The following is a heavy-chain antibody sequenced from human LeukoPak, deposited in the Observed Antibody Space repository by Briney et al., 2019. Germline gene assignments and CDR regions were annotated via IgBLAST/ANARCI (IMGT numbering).Heavy chain of an antibody. V-gene: IGHV3-23*01. CDR3: AKCVRDYGDYAGYFDY. D-gene: IGHD4-17*01. CDR1: GFTFSSYA. J-gene: IGHJ4*02. Sequence: GGSLRLSCAASGFTFSSYAMSWVRQAPGKGLEWVSAISGSGGSTYYADSVKGRFTISRDNSKNTLYLQMNSLRAEDTAVYYCAKCVRDYGDYAGYFDYWGQGTLVAVSS. CDR2: ISGSGGST.